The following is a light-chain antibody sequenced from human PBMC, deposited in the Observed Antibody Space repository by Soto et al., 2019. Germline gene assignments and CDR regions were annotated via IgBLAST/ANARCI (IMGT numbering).Light chain of an antibody. J-gene: IGKJ1*01. V-gene: IGKV3-15*01. CDR2: GAS. Sequence: IVMTQSPATLSVYPGERATLSCRASQSVGTKLAWYQQTRGQAPRLLIYGASNRATGVPARFSGSVSGTEFTLTISSLQSEDFAVYYCQQYSSWLWTFGQGTKVDI. CDR1: QSVGTK. CDR3: QQYSSWLWT.